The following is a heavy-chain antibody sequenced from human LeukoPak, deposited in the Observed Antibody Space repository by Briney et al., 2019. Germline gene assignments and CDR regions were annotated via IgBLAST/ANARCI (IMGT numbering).Heavy chain of an antibody. D-gene: IGHD6-13*01. CDR1: GGSISSYY. Sequence: SETLSLTCTVSGGSISSYYWSWIRQPPGKGLEWIGYIYYSGSTNYNPSLKSRVTISVDTSKDQFSLKLSSVTAADTAVYYCARGSSSWYKYWGQGTLVTVSS. CDR2: IYYSGST. J-gene: IGHJ4*02. V-gene: IGHV4-59*01. CDR3: ARGSSSWYKY.